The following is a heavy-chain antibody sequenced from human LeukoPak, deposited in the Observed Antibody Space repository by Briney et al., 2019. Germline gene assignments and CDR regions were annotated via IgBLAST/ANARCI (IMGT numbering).Heavy chain of an antibody. CDR3: AREDVAAAGSSDMNV. CDR1: GFTFSSYS. D-gene: IGHD6-13*01. Sequence: GGSLRLSCAASGFTFSSYSMNWVRQAPGKGLEWVSYISSSSSTIYYADSVKGQFTISRDNAKNSLYLQMNSLRAEDTAVYYCAREDVAAAGSSDMNVWGKGTTVTVSS. V-gene: IGHV3-48*01. J-gene: IGHJ6*03. CDR2: ISSSSSTI.